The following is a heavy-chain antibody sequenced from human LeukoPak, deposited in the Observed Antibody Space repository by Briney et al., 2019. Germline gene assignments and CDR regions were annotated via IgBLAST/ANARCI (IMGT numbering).Heavy chain of an antibody. CDR2: IIPIFGTA. D-gene: IGHD1-26*01. V-gene: IGHV1-69*05. J-gene: IGHJ6*03. CDR3: ARHSGSYYYYYMDV. CDR1: GGTFSSYA. Sequence: ASVRVSCKASGGTFSSYAISWVRQAPGQGLEWMGGIIPIFGTANYARKFQGRVTITTDESTSTAYMELSSLRSEDTAVYYCARHSGSYYYYYMDVWGKGTTVTVSS.